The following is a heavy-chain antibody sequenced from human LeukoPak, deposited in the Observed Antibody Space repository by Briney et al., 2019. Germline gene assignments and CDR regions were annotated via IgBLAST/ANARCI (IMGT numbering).Heavy chain of an antibody. CDR1: GYTFTDYY. Sequence: ASVKVSCKASGYTFTDYYTHWVRQAPGQGLEWMGWINPNSGGTNYAQKFQGRVTMTRDTSISTAYMELSRLRSDDTAVYYCARDPVAGNWFDPWGQGTLVTVSS. CDR3: ARDPVAGNWFDP. D-gene: IGHD6-19*01. J-gene: IGHJ5*02. CDR2: INPNSGGT. V-gene: IGHV1-2*02.